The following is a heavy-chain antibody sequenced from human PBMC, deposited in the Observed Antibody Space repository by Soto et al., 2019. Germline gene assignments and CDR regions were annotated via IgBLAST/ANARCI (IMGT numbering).Heavy chain of an antibody. D-gene: IGHD2-2*01. V-gene: IGHV1-2*04. J-gene: IGHJ6*02. CDR1: GYTFTGYY. CDR2: INPNSGGT. CDR3: ARDLDCISTSCPKRDYYYYGMDV. Sequence: ASVKVPCKASGYTFTGYYMHWVRQAPGQGLEWMGWINPNSGGTNYAQKFQGWVTMTRDTSISTAYMELSRLRSDDTAVYYCARDLDCISTSCPKRDYYYYGMDVWGQGTTVTVSS.